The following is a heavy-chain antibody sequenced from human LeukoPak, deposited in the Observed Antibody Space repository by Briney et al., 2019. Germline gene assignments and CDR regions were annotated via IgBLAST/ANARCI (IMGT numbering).Heavy chain of an antibody. D-gene: IGHD3-10*01. J-gene: IGHJ4*02. CDR1: GFTFSGFW. CDR3: AKSPGVLQVGAFDY. Sequence: PGGSLRLSCAASGFTFSGFWMHWVRQAPGKGLVWVSCISFDGSDATYADSVKGRFTISRDNAKNTLHLQMDSLRAEDTAVYYCAKSPGVLQVGAFDYWGQGTLVTVSS. V-gene: IGHV3-74*01. CDR2: ISFDGSDA.